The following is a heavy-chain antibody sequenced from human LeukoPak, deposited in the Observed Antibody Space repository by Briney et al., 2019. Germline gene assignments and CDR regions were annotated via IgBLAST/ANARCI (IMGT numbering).Heavy chain of an antibody. D-gene: IGHD3-9*01. J-gene: IGHJ4*02. V-gene: IGHV3-23*01. CDR3: AKDQFDILIYSDY. CDR2: ISDSGDST. CDR1: GFTFSSYA. Sequence: GGFLRLSCVASGFTFSSYAMSWVRQAPGKGLEWVSGISDSGDSTYYADSVKGRFTISRDNSKNTLYLQMNSLRAEDTAAYYCAKDQFDILIYSDYWGQGTLVTVSS.